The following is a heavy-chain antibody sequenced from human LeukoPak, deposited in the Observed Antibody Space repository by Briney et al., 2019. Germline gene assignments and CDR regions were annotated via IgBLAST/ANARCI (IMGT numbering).Heavy chain of an antibody. D-gene: IGHD3-10*01. Sequence: SETLSLTCTVSGGSISSYYWSWIRRPPGKGLEWIGYIYYSGSTNYNPSLKSRVTISVDTSKNQFSLKLSSVTAADTAVYYCASLHHWFGDHNWFDPWGQGTLVTVSS. CDR1: GGSISSYY. CDR2: IYYSGST. J-gene: IGHJ5*02. CDR3: ASLHHWFGDHNWFDP. V-gene: IGHV4-59*12.